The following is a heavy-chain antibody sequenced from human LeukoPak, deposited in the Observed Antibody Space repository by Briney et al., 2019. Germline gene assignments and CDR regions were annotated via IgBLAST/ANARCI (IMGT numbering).Heavy chain of an antibody. CDR3: ATAPRIVGTTSLDY. Sequence: GGSLRLSCAASGFPFSNYGMHWVRQAPGKGLEWVAVISADGIDKYYADSVKGRFTISRDNAKNSLYLQMNNLRAEDTAVYYCATAPRIVGTTSLDYWGQGTLVTVSS. CDR2: ISADGIDK. V-gene: IGHV3-30*03. D-gene: IGHD1-26*01. CDR1: GFPFSNYG. J-gene: IGHJ4*02.